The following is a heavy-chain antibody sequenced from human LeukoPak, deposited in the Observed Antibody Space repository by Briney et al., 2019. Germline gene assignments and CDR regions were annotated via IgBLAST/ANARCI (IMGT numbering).Heavy chain of an antibody. V-gene: IGHV1-2*02. Sequence: ASVKVSCKASGYTFTGYYMHWVRQAPGQGLEWMGWINPNSGGINYAQKFQGRVTMTRDTSISTAYMELSRLRSDDTAVYYCARGYCSSTSCYKRRAWFDPWGQGTLVTVSS. CDR1: GYTFTGYY. CDR3: ARGYCSSTSCYKRRAWFDP. D-gene: IGHD2-2*02. CDR2: INPNSGGI. J-gene: IGHJ5*02.